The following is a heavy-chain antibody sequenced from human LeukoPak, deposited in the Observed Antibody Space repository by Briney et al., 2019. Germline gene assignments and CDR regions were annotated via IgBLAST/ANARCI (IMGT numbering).Heavy chain of an antibody. J-gene: IGHJ5*02. Sequence: GASVKVSCKASGGTFSSYAISWVRQAPGQGLEWMGGIIPIFGTANYAQKFQGRVTITADESTSTAYMELSSLRSEDTAVYYCARDPNVGATFHNRFDPWGQGTLVTVSS. CDR1: GGTFSSYA. CDR3: ARDPNVGATFHNRFDP. CDR2: IIPIFGTA. V-gene: IGHV1-69*13. D-gene: IGHD1-26*01.